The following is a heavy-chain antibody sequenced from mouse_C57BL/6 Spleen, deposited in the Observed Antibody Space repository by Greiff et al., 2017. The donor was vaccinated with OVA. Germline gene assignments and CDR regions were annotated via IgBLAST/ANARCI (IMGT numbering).Heavy chain of an antibody. CDR2: INPGSGGT. CDR1: GYAFTNYL. V-gene: IGHV1-54*01. Sequence: QVQLKESGAELVRPGTSVKVSCKASGYAFTNYLIEWVKQRPGQGLEWIGVINPGSGGTNYNEKFKGKATLTADKSSSTAYMQLSSLTSEDSAVYFCARQDLLRSFAYWGQGTLVTVSA. J-gene: IGHJ3*01. D-gene: IGHD1-1*01. CDR3: ARQDLLRSFAY.